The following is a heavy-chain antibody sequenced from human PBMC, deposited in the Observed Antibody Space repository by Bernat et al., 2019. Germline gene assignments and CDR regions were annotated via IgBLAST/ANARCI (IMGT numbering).Heavy chain of an antibody. Sequence: QVQLVESGGGVVQPGRSLRLSCAASGFTFSSYGMHWVRQAPGKGLEWVAVIWYDGSNKYYADSVKGRFTISRDNSKNTRYLQMNSLRAEDTAVYYCARDRHCSSTSCYWYFDYWGQGTLVTVSS. CDR2: IWYDGSNK. J-gene: IGHJ4*02. CDR1: GFTFSSYG. V-gene: IGHV3-33*01. D-gene: IGHD2-2*01. CDR3: ARDRHCSSTSCYWYFDY.